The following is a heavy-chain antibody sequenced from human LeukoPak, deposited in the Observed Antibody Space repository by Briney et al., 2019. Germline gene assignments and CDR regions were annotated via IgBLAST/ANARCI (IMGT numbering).Heavy chain of an antibody. CDR3: ARPSYDSSGYYYFDY. Sequence: PGGSLRLSCAASGFTFSSYAMHWVRQAPGKGLEWVAVIPYDGSNKYYADSVKGRFTISRDNSKNTLYLQMNSLRAEDTAVYYCARPSYDSSGYYYFDYWAREPWSPSPQ. CDR1: GFTFSSYA. D-gene: IGHD3-22*01. V-gene: IGHV3-30*04. J-gene: IGHJ4*02. CDR2: IPYDGSNK.